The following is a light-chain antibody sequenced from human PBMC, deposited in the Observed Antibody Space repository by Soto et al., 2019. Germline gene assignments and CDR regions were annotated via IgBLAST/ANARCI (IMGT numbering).Light chain of an antibody. V-gene: IGKV3D-20*01. CDR1: QSVSGSY. Sequence: EIVLTQSPATLSLSPGERATLSCGASQSVSGSYLAWYQQKPGLAPRLLIYDASSRATGIPDRFSGSGSGTDFTLTISRLEPEDFAVYYCQQYGSSPRTGGQGTKVEIK. CDR2: DAS. CDR3: QQYGSSPRT. J-gene: IGKJ1*01.